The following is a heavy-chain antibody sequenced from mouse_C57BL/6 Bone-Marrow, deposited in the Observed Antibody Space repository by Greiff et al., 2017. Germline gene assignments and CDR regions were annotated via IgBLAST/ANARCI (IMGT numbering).Heavy chain of an antibody. D-gene: IGHD3-2*02. Sequence: QVQLQQPGAELVMPGASVKLSCKASGYTFTSYWMHWVKQRPGQGLEWIGEIDPSDSYTNYNQKFKGKSTLTVDKSSSTAYMQLSSLTSEDSAVYYCAWEAYYDAMDYWGQGTSVTVSS. CDR2: IDPSDSYT. V-gene: IGHV1-69*01. CDR3: AWEAYYDAMDY. J-gene: IGHJ4*01. CDR1: GYTFTSYW.